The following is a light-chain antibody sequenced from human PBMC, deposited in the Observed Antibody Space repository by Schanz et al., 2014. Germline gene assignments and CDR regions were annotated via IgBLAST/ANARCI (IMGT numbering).Light chain of an antibody. CDR3: QKYNSAPPLT. Sequence: EVVLTQSPGTLSLSPGERATLSCRASQSVSSYLAWYQQKPGQAPRLLIYGASSRATGIPDRFSGSGSGTDFTLTISRLEPEDVATYYCQKYNSAPPLTFGGGTKVEIK. CDR2: GAS. J-gene: IGKJ4*01. CDR1: QSVSSY. V-gene: IGKV3-20*01.